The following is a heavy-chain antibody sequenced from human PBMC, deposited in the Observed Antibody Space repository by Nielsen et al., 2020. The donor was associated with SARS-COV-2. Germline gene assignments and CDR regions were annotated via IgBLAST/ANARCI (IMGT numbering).Heavy chain of an antibody. D-gene: IGHD2-2*01. V-gene: IGHV4-39*01. CDR2: IYYSGST. CDR3: AAQDYCSSTSCYEDYYYYYMDV. Sequence: WIRQPPGKGLEWIGYIYYSGSTYYNPSLKSRVTISVDTSKNQFSLKLSSVTAADTAVYYCAAQDYCSSTSCYEDYYYYYMDVWGKGTTVTVSS. J-gene: IGHJ6*03.